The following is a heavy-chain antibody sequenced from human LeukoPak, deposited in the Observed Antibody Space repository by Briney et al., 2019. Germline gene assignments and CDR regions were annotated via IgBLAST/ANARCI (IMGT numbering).Heavy chain of an antibody. CDR1: GGSISSSSYY. CDR3: ARAAGYCSGGSCYSPNDY. D-gene: IGHD2-15*01. CDR2: IYYSGST. Sequence: PSETLSLTCTVSGGSISSSSYYWGWIRQPPGKGLEWIGSIYYSGSTYYNPSLKSRVTISVDTSKNQFSLKLSSVTAADTAVYYCARAAGYCSGGSCYSPNDYWGQGTLVTVSS. V-gene: IGHV4-39*07. J-gene: IGHJ4*02.